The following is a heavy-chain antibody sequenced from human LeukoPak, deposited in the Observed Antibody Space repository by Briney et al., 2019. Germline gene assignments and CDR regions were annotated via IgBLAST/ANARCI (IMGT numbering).Heavy chain of an antibody. CDR2: IEYDGSQK. J-gene: IGHJ6*03. CDR3: AKAYSGSYYYYMDV. Sequence: PGGSLRLTCEESGGSFTGFSFYGMHWVRQAPSKGLEWVSFIEYDGSQKNYVDSVRGRFTISRDNSKKTLYLGMNSLRGDDTAVYYCAKAYSGSYYYYMDVWGKGPRSPSP. D-gene: IGHD1-26*01. CDR1: GGSFTGFSFYG. V-gene: IGHV3-30*02.